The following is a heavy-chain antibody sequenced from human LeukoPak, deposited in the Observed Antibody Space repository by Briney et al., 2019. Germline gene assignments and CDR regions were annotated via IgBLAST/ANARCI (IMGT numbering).Heavy chain of an antibody. J-gene: IGHJ4*02. D-gene: IGHD3-22*01. CDR3: ARDSQYYYDSSGLDY. CDR1: GGSLSSGGYY. Sequence: SETLSVTCTVSGGSLSSGGYYWSWIRQHPGKGREGILYIYYSGSTFYEPSLKRRVTISVDTSKNQFSLKLRSVTCAATAVYYCARDSQYYYDSSGLDYWGQGTLVTVSS. CDR2: IYYSGST. V-gene: IGHV4-31*03.